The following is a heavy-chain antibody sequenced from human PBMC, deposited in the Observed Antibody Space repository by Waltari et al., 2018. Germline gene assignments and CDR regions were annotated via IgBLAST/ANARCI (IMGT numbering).Heavy chain of an antibody. CDR2: IYTRGST. V-gene: IGHV4-61*02. Sequence: QVQLQESGPGLVKPSQTLSLPCTVAGGPISRGSYYWNWIRQSAGKGLEWIGHIYTRGSTIYNPSLESRVTISVDSSKNHFSLKLRSVTAADTAVYFCARGREWFGVRPNMDVWGQGTTVTISS. J-gene: IGHJ6*02. CDR3: ARGREWFGVRPNMDV. D-gene: IGHD3-10*01. CDR1: GGPISRGSYY.